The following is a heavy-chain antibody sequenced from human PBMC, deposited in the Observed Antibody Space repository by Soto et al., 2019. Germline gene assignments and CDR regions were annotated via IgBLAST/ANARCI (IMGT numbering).Heavy chain of an antibody. CDR2: IKQDGSEK. J-gene: IGHJ6*03. CDR3: AKEQDGYVQTAFYYYSYMAV. D-gene: IGHD5-12*01. V-gene: IGHV3-7*04. Sequence: EVQLVESGGGLVQPGGSLRLSCAASGFTFSSYWMSWVRQAPGKGLEWVANIKQDGSEKYYVDSVKGRFPISRDNAKNSLYLQRKRLRAEDTVLYYCAKEQDGYVQTAFYYYSYMAVWGTGATVTVSS. CDR1: GFTFSSYW.